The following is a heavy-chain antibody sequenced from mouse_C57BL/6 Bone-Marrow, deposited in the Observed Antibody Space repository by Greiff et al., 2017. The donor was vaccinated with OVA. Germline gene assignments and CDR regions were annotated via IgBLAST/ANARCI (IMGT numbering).Heavy chain of an antibody. CDR1: GFNIKDDY. Sequence: VQLKQSGAELVRPGASVKLSCTASGFNIKDDYMHWVKQRPEQGVEWIGWIDPENGDTEYASKFQGKATITADTSSNTAYLQLSSLTSEDTAVYYCTFFSWFAYWGQGTLVTVSA. CDR2: IDPENGDT. J-gene: IGHJ3*01. CDR3: TFFSWFAY. V-gene: IGHV14-4*01.